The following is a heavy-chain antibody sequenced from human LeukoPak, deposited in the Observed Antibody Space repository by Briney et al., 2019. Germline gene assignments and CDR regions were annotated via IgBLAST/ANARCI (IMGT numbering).Heavy chain of an antibody. Sequence: PSETLSLTCTVSGGSISSYYWSWIRQPAGKGLEWIGRIYTSGSTNYNPSLKSRVTMSVDTSKNQLSLKLSSVTAADTAVYYCARDLSSGYYYTYYFDYWGQGTLVTVSS. CDR3: ARDLSSGYYYTYYFDY. CDR2: IYTSGST. J-gene: IGHJ4*02. CDR1: GGSISSYY. V-gene: IGHV4-4*07. D-gene: IGHD3-22*01.